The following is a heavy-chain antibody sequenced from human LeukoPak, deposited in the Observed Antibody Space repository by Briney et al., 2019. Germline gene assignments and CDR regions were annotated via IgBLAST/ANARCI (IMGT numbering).Heavy chain of an antibody. CDR2: IYYSGST. D-gene: IGHD3-22*01. CDR3: ARAYDSRRRGYNYYYMDD. J-gene: IGHJ6*03. Sequence: SQTLSLTCTVSGGSISSGDYYWSWIRQPPGKGLEWIGYIYYSGSTYYNPSLKSRVTISVDTSKNQFSLKLSSVTAADTAVYYCARAYDSRRRGYNYYYMDDWGKGTTVTVSS. CDR1: GGSISSGDYY. V-gene: IGHV4-30-4*08.